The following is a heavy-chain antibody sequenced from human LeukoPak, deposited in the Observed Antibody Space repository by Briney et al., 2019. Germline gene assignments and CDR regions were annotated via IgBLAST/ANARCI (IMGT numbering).Heavy chain of an antibody. CDR3: TRGAAMTTVTT. Sequence: SETLSLTSTVSGGAVSSGGDSWSWIRQPPGKGLEWIGYISYSGSTNCNPSLKSRVTISVDTSKNQFSLKLTSVTPPDTAVYYCTRGAAMTTVTTWGQGPLVPVSS. CDR2: ISYSGST. CDR1: GGAVSSGGDS. D-gene: IGHD4-17*01. V-gene: IGHV4-61*08. J-gene: IGHJ4*02.